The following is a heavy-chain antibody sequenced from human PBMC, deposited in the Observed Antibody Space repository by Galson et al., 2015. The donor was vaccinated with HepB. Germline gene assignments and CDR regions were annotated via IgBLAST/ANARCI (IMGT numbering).Heavy chain of an antibody. CDR2: SSGDGGIT. Sequence: SLRLSCAASGFIFSSYWMHWVRQAPGKGLVWVARSSGDGGITTYAGSVKGRFAISRDSARNTLYLEMNSLRAEDTAVYYCARASSGYIDSWGQGTLLTVSS. D-gene: IGHD3-22*01. V-gene: IGHV3-74*03. J-gene: IGHJ4*02. CDR3: ARASSGYIDS. CDR1: GFIFSSYW.